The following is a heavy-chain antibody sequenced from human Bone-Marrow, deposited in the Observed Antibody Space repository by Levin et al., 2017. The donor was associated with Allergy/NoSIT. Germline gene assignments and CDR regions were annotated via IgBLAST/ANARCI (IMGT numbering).Heavy chain of an antibody. CDR1: GYTFTASY. V-gene: IGHV1-2*06. CDR2: INPDSGGT. CDR3: ARAYSPHFYYYADV. Sequence: ASVKVSCKASGYTFTASYIHWVRQAPGQGLEWMGRINPDSGGTNFAEAFKGRVTLTRDTSVNTAYMELSGLRSDETAVYYCARAYSPHFYYYADVWGKGTTVIVSS. D-gene: IGHD2-15*01. J-gene: IGHJ6*03.